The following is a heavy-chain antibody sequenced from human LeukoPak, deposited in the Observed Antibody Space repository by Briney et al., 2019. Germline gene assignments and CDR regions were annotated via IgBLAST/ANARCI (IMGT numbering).Heavy chain of an antibody. CDR2: IYTSGST. CDR1: GGSISSYP. J-gene: IGHJ4*02. D-gene: IGHD3-10*01. V-gene: IGHV4-4*07. CDR3: ARDGYGSGSYSFDY. Sequence: SETLSLTCTVSGGSISSYPCSWIRQPAGKGLEWIGRIYTSGSTNYNPSLKSRVTMSVDTSKNQFSLKLSSVTAADSAVYYCARDGYGSGSYSFDYWGQGTLVTVSS.